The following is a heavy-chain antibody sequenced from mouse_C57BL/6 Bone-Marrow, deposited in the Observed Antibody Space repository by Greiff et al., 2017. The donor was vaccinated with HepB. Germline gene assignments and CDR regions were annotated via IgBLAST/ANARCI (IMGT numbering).Heavy chain of an antibody. Sequence: QVQLQQPGAELVKPGASVKLSCKASGYTFTSYWMHWVKQRPGQGLEWIGMIHPNSGSTNYNEKFKSKATLTVDKSSSTAYMQLSSLTSEDSAGYYCAQITTVVAPNWYFDVWGTGTTLTVSS. CDR3: AQITTVVAPNWYFDV. V-gene: IGHV1-64*01. CDR2: IHPNSGST. D-gene: IGHD1-1*01. J-gene: IGHJ1*03. CDR1: GYTFTSYW.